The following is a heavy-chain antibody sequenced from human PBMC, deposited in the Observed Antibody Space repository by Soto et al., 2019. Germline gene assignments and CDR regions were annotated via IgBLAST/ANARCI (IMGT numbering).Heavy chain of an antibody. D-gene: IGHD2-2*01. CDR2: IIPIFGTA. V-gene: IGHV1-69*06. J-gene: IGHJ5*02. CDR3: ARWGCSSTSCFRGWFDP. CDR1: GGTFSSYA. Sequence: QVQLVQSGAEVKKPGSSVKVSCKASGGTFSSYAISWVRQAPGQGLEWMGGIIPIFGTANYAQKFQGRVTISEDKSTSTAYIELSSLKSEDTAVYYCARWGCSSTSCFRGWFDPWGQGTLFTVSS.